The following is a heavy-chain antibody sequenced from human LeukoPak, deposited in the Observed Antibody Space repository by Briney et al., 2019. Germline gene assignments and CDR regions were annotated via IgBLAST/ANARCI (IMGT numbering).Heavy chain of an antibody. V-gene: IGHV4-38-2*02. CDR3: ARYRDGHTPFDH. J-gene: IGHJ4*02. CDR1: GDPISSYSDYK. D-gene: IGHD5-24*01. Sequence: SETLSLTCTVSGDPISSYSDYKWTWIRQPPGKGLEWIGYIYHSGSTNYNPSLKSRVTISVDTSNNQFSLELTSVTAADTAVYYCARYRDGHTPFDHWGQGTLVTVSS. CDR2: IYHSGST.